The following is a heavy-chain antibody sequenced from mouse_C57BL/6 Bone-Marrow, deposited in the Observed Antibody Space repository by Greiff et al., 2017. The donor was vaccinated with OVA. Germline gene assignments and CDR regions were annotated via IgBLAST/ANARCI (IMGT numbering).Heavy chain of an antibody. CDR1: GFTFSDYG. V-gene: IGHV5-17*01. D-gene: IGHD1-1*01. J-gene: IGHJ1*03. CDR2: ISSGSSTI. CDR3: ARGSSSRYWYFDV. Sequence: EVKLMESGGGLVKPGGSLKLSCAASGFTFSDYGMHWVRQAPEKGLEWVAYISSGSSTIYYADTVKGRFTISRDNAKNTLFLQMTSLRSEDTAMYYCARGSSSRYWYFDVWGTGTTVTVSS.